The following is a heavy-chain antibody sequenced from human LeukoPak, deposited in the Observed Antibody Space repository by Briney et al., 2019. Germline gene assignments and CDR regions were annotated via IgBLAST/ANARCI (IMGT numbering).Heavy chain of an antibody. J-gene: IGHJ4*02. Sequence: SSETLSLTCTVSGGSISSGDYYWSWIRQPPGKGLEWIGYIYYSGSTYYNPSLKSRVTMSVDTSKNQFSLKLSSVTAADTAVYYCARDLRYRGYKPPAYYFDYWGQGTLVTVSS. CDR2: IYYSGST. CDR3: ARDLRYRGYKPPAYYFDY. CDR1: GGSISSGDYY. V-gene: IGHV4-30-4*08. D-gene: IGHD5-12*01.